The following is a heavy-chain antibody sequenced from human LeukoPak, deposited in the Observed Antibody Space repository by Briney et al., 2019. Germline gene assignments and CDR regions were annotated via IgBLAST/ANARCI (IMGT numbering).Heavy chain of an antibody. Sequence: GGSLRLSCAASGFTFNNYAMNWVRQAPGRGLEWVSSISGGGETTYYADPSKGRFTISRDNSQNTLYLPMNSLRAEDTAVYYCARDYADYVGYFFFDYWGQGTLVTVSS. CDR3: ARDYADYVGYFFFDY. CDR1: GFTFNNYA. CDR2: ISGGGETT. D-gene: IGHD4-17*01. V-gene: IGHV3-23*01. J-gene: IGHJ4*02.